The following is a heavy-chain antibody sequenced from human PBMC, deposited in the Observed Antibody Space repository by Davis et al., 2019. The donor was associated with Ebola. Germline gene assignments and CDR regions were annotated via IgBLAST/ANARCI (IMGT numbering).Heavy chain of an antibody. CDR3: ARSLTALVGAARRYYYYGTDV. Sequence: GESLKISCAASGFTFSDYYMSWIRQAPGKGLEWVSYISSSGSTIYYADSVKGRFTISRDNAKNSLYLQMNSLRAEDTAVYYCARSLTALVGAARRYYYYGTDVWGQGTTVTVSS. CDR2: ISSSGSTI. J-gene: IGHJ6*02. V-gene: IGHV3-11*01. D-gene: IGHD1-26*01. CDR1: GFTFSDYY.